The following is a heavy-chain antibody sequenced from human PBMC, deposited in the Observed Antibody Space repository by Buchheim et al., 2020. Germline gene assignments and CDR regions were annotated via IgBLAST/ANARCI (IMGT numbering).Heavy chain of an antibody. CDR3: ARDLGAAGQHFDY. D-gene: IGHD6-13*01. J-gene: IGHJ4*02. CDR2: IPGIVVIG. CDR1: GFTFISFE. Sequence: EVQLVESGGGLVQPGGSLRLSCAASGFTFISFEMNWVRQAPGKGLEWVSYIPGIVVIGYSADSVKVRFTFSRDNAKNSLFLQMNSLRAEDTAVYYCARDLGAAGQHFDYWGQGTL. V-gene: IGHV3-48*03.